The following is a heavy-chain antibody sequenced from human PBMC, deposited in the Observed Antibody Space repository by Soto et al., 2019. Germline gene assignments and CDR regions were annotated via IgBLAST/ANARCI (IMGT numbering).Heavy chain of an antibody. D-gene: IGHD3-22*01. Sequence: ASVKVSCKASGYTFTSYYMHWVRQAPGQGLEWMGIINPSGGSTSYAQKFQGRVTMTRDTSTSTVYMELSSLRSEDTAVYYCARDYYDSSGSYYYGMDVWGQGTTVNVSS. CDR3: ARDYYDSSGSYYYGMDV. V-gene: IGHV1-46*01. CDR2: INPSGGST. CDR1: GYTFTSYY. J-gene: IGHJ6*02.